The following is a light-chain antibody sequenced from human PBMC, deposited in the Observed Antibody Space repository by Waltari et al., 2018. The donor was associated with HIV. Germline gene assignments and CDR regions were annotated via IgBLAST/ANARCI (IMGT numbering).Light chain of an antibody. J-gene: IGLJ3*02. V-gene: IGLV3-25*03. Sequence: SYELTPPPSVSVSPGQPPRINCSGASLPQHYAYWYQQKPGQAPVLVIYKDSERPSGIPERFSGSSSGTTVTLTISGVHAEDEADYYWQSADSSGTYEVFGGGTKLTVL. CDR1: SLPQHY. CDR2: KDS. CDR3: QSADSSGTYEV.